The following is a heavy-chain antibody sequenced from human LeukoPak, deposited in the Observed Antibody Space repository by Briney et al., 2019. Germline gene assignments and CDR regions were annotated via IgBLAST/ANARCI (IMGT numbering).Heavy chain of an antibody. CDR2: IKQDGSEK. CDR1: GSTFSSYW. D-gene: IGHD6-13*01. J-gene: IGHJ4*02. CDR3: ARDLGAAAGYFDY. Sequence: PGGSLRLSCAASGSTFSSYWMSWVRQAPGKGLEWVANIKQDGSEKYYVDSVKGRFTISRDNAKNSLYLQMNSLRAEDTAVYYCARDLGAAAGYFDYWGQGTLVTVSS. V-gene: IGHV3-7*01.